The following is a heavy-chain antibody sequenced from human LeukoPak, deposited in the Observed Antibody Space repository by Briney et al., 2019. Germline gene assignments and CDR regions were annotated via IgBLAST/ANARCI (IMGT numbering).Heavy chain of an antibody. D-gene: IGHD4-23*01. CDR3: ARVHYGGNVDAFDI. CDR1: GYTFTSYD. Sequence: ASVKVSCKASGYTFTSYDINWVRQATGQGLEWMGWMNPNSDNTGYAQKFQGRVTMTRNTSISTAYMELSSLRSEDTAVYYCARVHYGGNVDAFDIWGQGTMVTVSS. J-gene: IGHJ3*02. V-gene: IGHV1-8*01. CDR2: MNPNSDNT.